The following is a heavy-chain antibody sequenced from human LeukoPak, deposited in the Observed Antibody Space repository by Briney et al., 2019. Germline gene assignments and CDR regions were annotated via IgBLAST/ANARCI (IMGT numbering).Heavy chain of an antibody. V-gene: IGHV1-69*13. CDR1: GGTFSSYA. D-gene: IGHD6-19*01. Sequence: GASVKVSCKASGGTFSSYAISWVRQAPGQGFEWMGGIIPIFGTANYAQKFQGRVTITADESTSTAYMELSSLRSEDTAVYYCARNQWLVASRSRWFDPWGQGTLVTVSS. CDR3: ARNQWLVASRSRWFDP. J-gene: IGHJ5*02. CDR2: IIPIFGTA.